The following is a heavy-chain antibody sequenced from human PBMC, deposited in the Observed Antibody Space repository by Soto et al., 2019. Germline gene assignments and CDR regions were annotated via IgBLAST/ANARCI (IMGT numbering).Heavy chain of an antibody. Sequence: GGALRLSCAASGFTFSSYAMHVGRQAPGKGLEWGAVISYDGSNKYYADSVKGRFTISRDNSKKTLYLQMNSLRAEDTAVYYCGRDKPALYCSADSRYTSWFDPWGQGTLVTVSS. V-gene: IGHV3-30-3*01. CDR2: ISYDGSNK. CDR1: GFTFSSYA. J-gene: IGHJ5*02. CDR3: GRDKPALYCSADSRYTSWFDP. D-gene: IGHD2-15*01.